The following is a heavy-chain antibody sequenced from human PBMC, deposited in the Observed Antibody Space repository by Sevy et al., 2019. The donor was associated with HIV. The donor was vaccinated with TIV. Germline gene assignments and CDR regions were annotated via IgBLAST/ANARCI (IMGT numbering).Heavy chain of an antibody. CDR1: VGSISSYY. V-gene: IGHV4-59*01. CDR3: ARDFKGGDGYRSNGMDV. Sequence: SETLSLTCTVSVGSISSYYWSWIRQPPGKGLEWIGYIYDSFTTYYNPSLKSRVTMSVDTSKNQFSLKLSSVTAADTAVYYCARDFKGGDGYRSNGMDVWGQGTTVTVSS. CDR2: IYDSFTT. J-gene: IGHJ6*02. D-gene: IGHD3-16*01.